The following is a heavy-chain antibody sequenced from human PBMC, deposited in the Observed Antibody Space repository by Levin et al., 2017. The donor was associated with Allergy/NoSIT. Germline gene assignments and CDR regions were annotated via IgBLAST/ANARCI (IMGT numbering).Heavy chain of an antibody. CDR3: ARAVVVVAATGGGWFDP. V-gene: IGHV4-61*01. Sequence: KASETLSLTCTVSGGSVSSGSYYWSWIRQPPGKGLEWIGYIYYSGSTNYNPSLKSRVTISVDTSKNQFSLKLSSVTAADTAVYYCARAVVVVAATGGGWFDPWGQGTLVTVSS. J-gene: IGHJ5*02. CDR1: GGSVSSGSYY. CDR2: IYYSGST. D-gene: IGHD2-15*01.